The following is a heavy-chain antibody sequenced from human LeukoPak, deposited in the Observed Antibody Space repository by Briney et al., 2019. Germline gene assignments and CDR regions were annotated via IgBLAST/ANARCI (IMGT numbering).Heavy chain of an antibody. CDR2: IIQDGSKK. CDR1: EFTISGYC. Sequence: GGSLSLSCAASEFTISGYCMNRVRPAPGKGAEGVVNIIQDGSKKHYVDSVKGRFTISKDNAKNSLFLQMTSLTAEDTAVFYCARDGFVGAADYWDQG. J-gene: IGHJ4*02. CDR3: ARDGFVGAADY. V-gene: IGHV3-7*01. D-gene: IGHD6-13*01.